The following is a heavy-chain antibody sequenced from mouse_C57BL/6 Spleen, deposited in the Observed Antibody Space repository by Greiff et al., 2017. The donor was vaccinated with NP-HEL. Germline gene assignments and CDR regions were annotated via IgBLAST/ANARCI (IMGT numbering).Heavy chain of an antibody. D-gene: IGHD4-1*01. V-gene: IGHV5-16*01. J-gene: IGHJ4*01. Sequence: EVKLMESEGGLVQPGSSMKLSCTASGFTFSDYYMAWVRQVPEKGLEWVANINYDGSSTYYLDSLKSRFIISRDNAKNILYLQMSSLKSEDTATYYCARDKRRGFYWDAMDYWGQGTSVTVSS. CDR1: GFTFSDYY. CDR2: INYDGSST. CDR3: ARDKRRGFYWDAMDY.